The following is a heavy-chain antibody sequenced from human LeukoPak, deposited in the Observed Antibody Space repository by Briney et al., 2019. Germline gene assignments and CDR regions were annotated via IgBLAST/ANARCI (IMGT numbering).Heavy chain of an antibody. D-gene: IGHD2-15*01. CDR2: INPSGGNT. Sequence: ASVKVSCKTSGYTFTSYYMHWVRQAPGQGLEWMGIINPSGGNTGYAQKFQGRVAMTRDTSTSTVYMELSSLRSEDTAVYYCARGLPNTCYFDYWGQGTLVAVSS. J-gene: IGHJ4*02. V-gene: IGHV1-46*01. CDR1: GYTFTSYY. CDR3: ARGLPNTCYFDY.